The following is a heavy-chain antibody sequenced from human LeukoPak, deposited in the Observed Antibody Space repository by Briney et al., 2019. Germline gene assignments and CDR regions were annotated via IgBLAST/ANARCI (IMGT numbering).Heavy chain of an antibody. J-gene: IGHJ4*02. Sequence: GGCLRLSCAASGFTFSNYYTGWIRQAAGKGLGWVSYSSRGGSATYYPDSVKGPFTISRDKANNSVNLQMNSLRAEHTAAYYCASTRFSSASYSVYWGQGTLVTVSS. CDR1: GFTFSNYY. V-gene: IGHV3-11*04. CDR2: SSRGGSAT. D-gene: IGHD6-19*01. CDR3: ASTRFSSASYSVY.